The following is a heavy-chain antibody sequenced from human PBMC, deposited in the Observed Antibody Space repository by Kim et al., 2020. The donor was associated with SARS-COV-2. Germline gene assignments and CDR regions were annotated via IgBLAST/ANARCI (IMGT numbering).Heavy chain of an antibody. D-gene: IGHD3-10*01. CDR1: GGSVSSGSYY. V-gene: IGHV4-61*01. Sequence: SETLSLTCTVSGGSVSSGSYYWSWIRQPPGKGLEWIGYIYYSGSTNYNPSLKSRVTISVDTSKNQFSLKLSSVTAADTAVYYCARAPSSGGLFDYWGQG. CDR2: IYYSGST. CDR3: ARAPSSGGLFDY. J-gene: IGHJ4*02.